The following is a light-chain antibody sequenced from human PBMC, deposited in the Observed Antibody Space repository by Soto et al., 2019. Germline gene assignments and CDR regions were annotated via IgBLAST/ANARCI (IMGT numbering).Light chain of an antibody. CDR3: QQYGSSGT. CDR2: GAS. Sequence: EIVVTHSPGTLSLSQGERATLSCRASQSVSSSYLAWYQQKPGQAPRLLIYGASNRATGIPDRFSGSGSGTDFTLTISRLEPEDFAVYYCQQYGSSGTFGQGTKVDI. J-gene: IGKJ1*01. CDR1: QSVSSSY. V-gene: IGKV3-20*01.